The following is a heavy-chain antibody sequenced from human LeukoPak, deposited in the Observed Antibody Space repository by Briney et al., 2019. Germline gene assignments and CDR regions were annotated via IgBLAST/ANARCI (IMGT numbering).Heavy chain of an antibody. Sequence: SETLSLTCAVYGGSFSGYYWSWIRQPPGKGLEWIGEINHSGSTNYNPSLKSRVTISVDTSKNQFSLKLSSVTAADTAVYCCARCRVKWLVLETSKGNWFDPWGQGTLVTVSS. CDR3: ARCRVKWLVLETSKGNWFDP. CDR1: GGSFSGYY. J-gene: IGHJ5*02. D-gene: IGHD6-19*01. V-gene: IGHV4-34*01. CDR2: INHSGST.